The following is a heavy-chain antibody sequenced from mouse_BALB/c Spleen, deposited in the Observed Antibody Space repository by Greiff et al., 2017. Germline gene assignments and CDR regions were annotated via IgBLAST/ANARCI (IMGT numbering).Heavy chain of an antibody. CDR3: ARGGYGYDYDEGFAY. V-gene: IGHV5-17*02. J-gene: IGHJ3*01. D-gene: IGHD2-4*01. CDR2: ISSGSSTI. Sequence: EVKLVESGGGLVQPGGSRKLSCAASGFTFSSFGMHWVRQAPEKGLEWVAYISSGSSTIYYADTVKGRFTITRDNPKNTLFLQMTSLRSEDTAMYYCARGGYGYDYDEGFAYWGQGTLVTGSA. CDR1: GFTFSSFG.